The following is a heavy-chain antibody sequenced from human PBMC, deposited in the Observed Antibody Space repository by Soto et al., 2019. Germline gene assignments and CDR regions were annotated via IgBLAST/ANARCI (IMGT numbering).Heavy chain of an antibody. D-gene: IGHD4-17*01. V-gene: IGHV4-59*08. J-gene: IGHJ6*02. CDR2: VYYTGDT. Sequence: QVQLQQSGPRLVKPSETLSLTCTVSSGPDRSHNWGWIRQPPGRGLEWIGYVYYTGDTAYNPSLRGRVTISADPPTNVISSPLNSVTAADTSVYYCSRQGIDYLHGLVDVWGQGTTVSVSS. CDR1: SGPDRSHN. CDR3: SRQGIDYLHGLVDV.